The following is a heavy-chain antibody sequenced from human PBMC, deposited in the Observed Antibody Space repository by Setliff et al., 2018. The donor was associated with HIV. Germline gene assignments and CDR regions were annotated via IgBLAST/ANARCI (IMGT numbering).Heavy chain of an antibody. V-gene: IGHV5-51*01. D-gene: IGHD3-10*01. CDR2: IYPGDSDT. J-gene: IGHJ4*02. CDR3: ARKYYYVSGSDYNTYFFDF. Sequence: GESLKISCKGSGYSFTSYWIGWVRQMPGKGLEWMGIIYPGDSDTRYSPSFQGQVTMSVDKSINTAYLQWSSLKASDTAMYYCARKYYYVSGSDYNTYFFDFWGQGTLVTVSS. CDR1: GYSFTSYW.